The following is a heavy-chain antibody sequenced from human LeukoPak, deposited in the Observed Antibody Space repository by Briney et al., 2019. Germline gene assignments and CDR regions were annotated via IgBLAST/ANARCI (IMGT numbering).Heavy chain of an antibody. D-gene: IGHD3-22*01. CDR3: ASSYYDSSGYYSDY. CDR1: GGSFSGYY. V-gene: IGHV4-34*01. Sequence: SETLSLTCAVYGGSFSGYYWSWIRQPPGKGLEWIGGINHSGSTSYNPSLKSRVTISVDTSKNQFSLKLSSVTAADTAVYYCASSYYDSSGYYSDYWGQGTLVTVSS. J-gene: IGHJ4*02. CDR2: INHSGST.